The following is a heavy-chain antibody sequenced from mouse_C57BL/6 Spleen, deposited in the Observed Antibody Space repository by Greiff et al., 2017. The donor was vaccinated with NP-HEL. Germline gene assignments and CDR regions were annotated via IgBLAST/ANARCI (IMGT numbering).Heavy chain of an antibody. CDR2: ISYSGST. D-gene: IGHD4-1*01. CDR3: AREGNWDEGFAY. CDR1: GYSITSGYD. J-gene: IGHJ3*01. Sequence: EVQLLESGPGMVKPSQSLSLTCTVTGYSITSGYDWHWIRHFPGNKLEWMGYISYSGSTNYNPSLKSRISITHDTSKNHYFLKLNSVTTEDTATYYCAREGNWDEGFAYWGQGTLVTVSA. V-gene: IGHV3-1*01.